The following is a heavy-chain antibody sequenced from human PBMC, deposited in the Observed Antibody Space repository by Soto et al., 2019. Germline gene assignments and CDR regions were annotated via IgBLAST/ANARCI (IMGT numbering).Heavy chain of an antibody. CDR3: AKVPVGATGRFDY. J-gene: IGHJ4*02. CDR1: GFTFSNYA. CDR2: ISGSGGST. V-gene: IGHV3-23*01. Sequence: GGSLRLSCAGSGFTFSNYAMSWVRQAPGKGLAWVSAISGSGGSTYYADSVKGRFTISRDNSKNTLYLQMNSLRAEDTALYYCAKVPVGATGRFDYWGQGTLVTV. D-gene: IGHD1-26*01.